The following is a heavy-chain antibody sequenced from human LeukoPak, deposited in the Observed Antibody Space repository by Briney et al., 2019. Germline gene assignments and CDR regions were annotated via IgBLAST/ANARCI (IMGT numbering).Heavy chain of an antibody. CDR2: INPSGGST. J-gene: IGHJ4*02. CDR3: ARDPPPVTWGIAVAGGGDY. CDR1: GYTFTGYY. Sequence: ASVTVSCKASGYTFTGYYMHWVRQAPGQGLEWMGIINPSGGSTSYAQKFQGRVTMTRDTSTSTVYMELSSLRSEDTAVYYCARDPPPVTWGIAVAGGGDYWGQGTLVTVSS. V-gene: IGHV1-46*01. D-gene: IGHD6-19*01.